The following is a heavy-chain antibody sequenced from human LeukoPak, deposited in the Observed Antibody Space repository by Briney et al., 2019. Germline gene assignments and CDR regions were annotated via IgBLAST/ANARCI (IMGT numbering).Heavy chain of an antibody. CDR3: ARDRRYSGYENDFDY. CDR2: IKQDGREK. Sequence: GGSLRLSCAASGFTFSSYWMSWVRQAPGQGLEWVANIKQDGREKYYVDSVKGRFTISTDNAKNSMYLQMNSLTDEDTAVYCCARDRRYSGYENDFDYWGQGTLVTVSS. V-gene: IGHV3-7*03. D-gene: IGHD5-12*01. J-gene: IGHJ4*02. CDR1: GFTFSSYW.